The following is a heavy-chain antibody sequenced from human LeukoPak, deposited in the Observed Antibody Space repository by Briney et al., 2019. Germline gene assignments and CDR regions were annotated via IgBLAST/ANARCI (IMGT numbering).Heavy chain of an antibody. CDR3: ARDRGIVGAASYWYFDL. D-gene: IGHD1-26*01. J-gene: IGHJ2*01. CDR2: IIPIFGTA. V-gene: IGHV1-69*13. Sequence: SVKVSCKASGGTFSSYAISWVRQAPGQGPEWMGGIIPIFGTANYAQKFQGRVTITADESTSTAYMELSSLRSEDTAVYYCARDRGIVGAASYWYFDLWGRGTLVTVSS. CDR1: GGTFSSYA.